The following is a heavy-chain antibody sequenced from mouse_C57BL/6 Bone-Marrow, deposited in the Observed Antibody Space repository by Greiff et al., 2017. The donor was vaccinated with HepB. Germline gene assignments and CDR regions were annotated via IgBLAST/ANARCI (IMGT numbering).Heavy chain of an antibody. CDR2: INPSSGYT. V-gene: IGHV1-4*01. J-gene: IGHJ3*01. D-gene: IGHD1-1*01. CDR1: GYTFTSYT. CDR3: ASSTWFAY. Sequence: VQLQESGAELARPGASVKMSCKASGYTFTSYTMHWVKQRPGQGLEWIGYINPSSGYTKYNQKFKDKATLTADKSSSTAYMQLSSLTSEDSAVYYCASSTWFAYWGQGTLVTVSA.